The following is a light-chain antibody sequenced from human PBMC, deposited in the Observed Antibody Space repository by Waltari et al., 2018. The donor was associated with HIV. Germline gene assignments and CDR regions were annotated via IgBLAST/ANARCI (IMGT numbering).Light chain of an antibody. CDR2: EGM. V-gene: IGLV2-14*02. J-gene: IGLJ1*01. CDR3: CSYINSTYNYV. Sequence: QSVLTQPASVSGSPGQSITISCTGTSSDVGTYKFVSWYQQHPGKAPKPMVYEGMKRPSGVSNRFSGSKPGNTASLTISGLQAEDEADYYCCSYINSTYNYVFGTGTKVTVL. CDR1: SSDVGTYKF.